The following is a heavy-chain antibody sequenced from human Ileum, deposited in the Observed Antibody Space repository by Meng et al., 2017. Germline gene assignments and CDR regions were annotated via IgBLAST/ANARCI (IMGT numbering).Heavy chain of an antibody. CDR3: ARGHQNYDILTGSY. CDR1: GYTFTRYA. J-gene: IGHJ4*02. CDR2: INTGNGDA. V-gene: IGHV1-3*04. Sequence: QVQLVQSRAAVKKPGASVKVSCKASGYTFTRYAMHWVRQAPGQRLEWMGWINTGNGDAKYSQRFQGRVTITRDTSASTVYMELSSLRSEDTTVYYCARGHQNYDILTGSYWGQGTLVTVSS. D-gene: IGHD3-9*01.